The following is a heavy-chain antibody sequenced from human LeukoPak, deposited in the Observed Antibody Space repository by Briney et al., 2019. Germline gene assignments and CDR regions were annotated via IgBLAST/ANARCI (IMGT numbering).Heavy chain of an antibody. CDR2: IKPNNGET. V-gene: IGHV1-2*06. D-gene: IGHD6-19*01. J-gene: IGHJ5*01. CDR3: ARAGYSSGWYEC. CDR1: GYTFTDYY. Sequence: ASVKVSCKASGYTFTDYYMNWVRQAPGQGLEWMGRIKPNNGETNYAQRFQGRVTVTRDTSTSTTYMQLSRLRSDDTAVCYCARAGYSSGWYECWGQGTLVTVSS.